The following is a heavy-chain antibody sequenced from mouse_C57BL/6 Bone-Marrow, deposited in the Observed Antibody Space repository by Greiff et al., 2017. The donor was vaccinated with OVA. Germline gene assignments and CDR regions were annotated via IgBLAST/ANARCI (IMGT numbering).Heavy chain of an antibody. Sequence: VQLKQSGAELVRPGASVKLSCTASGFNIKDDYMHWVKQRPEQGLEWIGWIDPENGDTEYASKFQGKATITADTSSNTAYLQLSSLTSEDTAVHYCTTYGYGNYEGDYWGQGTSVTVSS. CDR3: TTYGYGNYEGDY. J-gene: IGHJ4*01. V-gene: IGHV14-4*01. CDR1: GFNIKDDY. CDR2: IDPENGDT. D-gene: IGHD2-1*01.